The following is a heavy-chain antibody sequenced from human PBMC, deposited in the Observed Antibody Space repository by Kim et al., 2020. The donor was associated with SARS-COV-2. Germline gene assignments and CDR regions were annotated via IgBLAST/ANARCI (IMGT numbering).Heavy chain of an antibody. CDR3: ARDQYWNFDL. D-gene: IGHD4-4*01. V-gene: IGHV1-3*01. J-gene: IGHJ2*01. CDR2: INAGNGHT. CDR1: GYTFTSYP. Sequence: ASVKVSCKASGYTFTSYPMHWVRQAPGQRLEWMGWINAGNGHTRYSEKFQDRLTVTRDTSASTSYMELSSLRSEDTATYYCARDQYWNFDLWGRGTLVIV.